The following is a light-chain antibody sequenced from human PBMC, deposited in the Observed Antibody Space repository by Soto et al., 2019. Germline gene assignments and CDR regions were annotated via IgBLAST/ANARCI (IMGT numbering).Light chain of an antibody. V-gene: IGLV1-47*01. CDR3: EAWDGRQSGHV. J-gene: IGLJ1*01. CDR2: GNT. CDR1: SSNIGSNY. Sequence: LTQPPSASGTSGHTVTISCSGSSSNIGSNYVFWYQQFPGTAPKLLIYGNTQRPSGVPDRFSGSKSDTSASLAISGLRSEDEAAYYCEAWDGRQSGHVFGAGTKVTVL.